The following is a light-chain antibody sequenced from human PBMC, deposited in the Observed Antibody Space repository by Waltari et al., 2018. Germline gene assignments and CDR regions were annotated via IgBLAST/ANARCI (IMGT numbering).Light chain of an antibody. CDR1: QSLLHRDGKTY. V-gene: IGKV2D-29*01. CDR3: MQSKQLPPWT. J-gene: IGKJ1*01. CDR2: EVS. Sequence: DVVMTQTPLSLSVTPGQPASISCKSSQSLLHRDGKTYLSWYLQKPGQPPQLLISEVSNRVSGVPDRFSGSGSGTDFTLKISRVEAEDVGVYYCMQSKQLPPWTFGQGTKVEIK.